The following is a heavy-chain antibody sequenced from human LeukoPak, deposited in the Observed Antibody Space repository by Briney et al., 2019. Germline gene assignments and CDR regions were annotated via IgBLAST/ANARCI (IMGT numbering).Heavy chain of an antibody. D-gene: IGHD2-15*01. V-gene: IGHV1-2*02. Sequence: ASVKVSCKASGYTFTAYYMQWVRQAPGQGLEWMGWINPNSGGTNYAQKVQGRVTMTRDTSISTVYMELSRLTSDDTAVYYCTXXXXXXXGAATPMGNYWGQGTLVTVSS. J-gene: IGHJ4*02. CDR3: TXXXXXXXGAATPMGNY. CDR1: GYTFTAYY. CDR2: INPNSGGT.